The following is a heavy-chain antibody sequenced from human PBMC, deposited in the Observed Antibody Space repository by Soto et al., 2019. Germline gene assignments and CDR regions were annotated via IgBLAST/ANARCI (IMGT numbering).Heavy chain of an antibody. CDR1: GGYMYSRPYY. CDR3: SRRAPEGFDP. J-gene: IGHJ5*02. Sequence: SETKPLPKAGSGGYMYSRPYYWGLLRQSPGRGLEWIASISYSGSTFYSPSLKSRVTIFVHTSKNEFSLKLSSVTAADTALYYCSRRAPEGFDPWGQGTLVTVSS. V-gene: IGHV4-39*01. CDR2: ISYSGST.